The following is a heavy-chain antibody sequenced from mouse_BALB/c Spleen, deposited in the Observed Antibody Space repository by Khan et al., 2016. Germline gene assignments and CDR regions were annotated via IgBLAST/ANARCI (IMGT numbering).Heavy chain of an antibody. V-gene: IGHV1-15*01. CDR3: TFRRSSDGYYVEMDY. J-gene: IGHJ4*01. Sequence: QVRLQQSGAELVRPGASVKLSCKALGYTFTDYEMHWVKQTPVHGLEWIGVIHPGSGGTAYNQNFKGKATLTADKSSSTAYMDLSSLTTVESADYDCTFRRSSDGYYVEMDYWGQGSSVTVSA. CDR2: IHPGSGGT. CDR1: GYTFTDYE. D-gene: IGHD2-3*01.